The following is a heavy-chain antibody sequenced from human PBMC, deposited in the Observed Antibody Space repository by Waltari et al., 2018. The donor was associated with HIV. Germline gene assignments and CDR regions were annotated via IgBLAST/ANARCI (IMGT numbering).Heavy chain of an antibody. CDR2: FEPEEGET. Sequence: QVQLVQSGAEVKKPGASVKVSCKVSGYTLTELSMHWVRQAPGKGLEWRGGFEPEEGETIHAQKFQGRVTRTQDKSTDTAYMGLSSLRSEDTAGDYCATNFDSSGRYSPPPFDYWGQGTLVTVSS. CDR1: GYTLTELS. V-gene: IGHV1-24*01. CDR3: ATNFDSSGRYSPPPFDY. J-gene: IGHJ4*02. D-gene: IGHD6-19*01.